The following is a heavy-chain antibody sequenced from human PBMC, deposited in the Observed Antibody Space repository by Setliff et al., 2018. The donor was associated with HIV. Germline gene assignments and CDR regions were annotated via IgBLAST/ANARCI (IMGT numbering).Heavy chain of an antibody. V-gene: IGHV3-30*02. J-gene: IGHJ4*02. Sequence: GESPKISCAASGFTFSSYGMHWVRQAPGKGLEWVAFIRYDGSNKYYADSVKGRFTISRDNSKNTRYLQMNSLRAEDTAVYYCAKIQNPQGYYYDSSGYYPHPGSPDYWGQGTLVTVSS. CDR1: GFTFSSYG. D-gene: IGHD3-22*01. CDR2: IRYDGSNK. CDR3: AKIQNPQGYYYDSSGYYPHPGSPDY.